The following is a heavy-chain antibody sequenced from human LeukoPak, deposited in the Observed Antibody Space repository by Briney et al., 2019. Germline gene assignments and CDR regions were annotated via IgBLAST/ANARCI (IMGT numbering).Heavy chain of an antibody. CDR1: GGSISTGSYY. D-gene: IGHD6-13*01. V-gene: IGHV4-61*02. CDR3: ARVARSMSSSSEDS. Sequence: SETLSLTCTVSGGSISTGSYYWNWIRQPAGKGLEWIGRIYTRGSTNYNPSLKSRVTLSVDTSKNQFSLKLNSVTAADTAVYYCARVARSMSSSSEDSWGQGTLVTVSS. CDR2: IYTRGST. J-gene: IGHJ4*02.